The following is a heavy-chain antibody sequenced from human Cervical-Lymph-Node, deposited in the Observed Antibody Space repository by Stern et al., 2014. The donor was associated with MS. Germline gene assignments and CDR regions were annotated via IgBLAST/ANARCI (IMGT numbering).Heavy chain of an antibody. CDR1: GFSFSSFA. J-gene: IGHJ6*02. CDR2: ISYAETTK. D-gene: IGHD3-16*01. CDR3: ARGTGGGADNYYYGMDL. Sequence: QMQLVQSGGGVVQPGRSLTLSCAASGFSFSSFAMHWVRQAPGMGLDWVAVISYAETTKHFADSVKGRFTISRDNSKNTLYLQMNGLRPEDTAVFYCARGTGGGADNYYYGMDLWGQGTTVTVSS. V-gene: IGHV3-30*04.